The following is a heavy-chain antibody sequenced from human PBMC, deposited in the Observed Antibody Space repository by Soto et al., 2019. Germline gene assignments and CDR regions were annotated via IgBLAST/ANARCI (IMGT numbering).Heavy chain of an antibody. J-gene: IGHJ4*02. CDR1: GGSLSSYY. CDR2: IYYSGST. CDR3: ARLKGEGQQLAPDY. Sequence: PSETLSLTCTVSGGSLSSYYWSWIRQPPGKGLEWIGYIYYSGSTNYNPSLKSRVTISVDTSKNQFSLKLSSVTAADTAVYYCARLKGEGQQLAPDYWGQGTLVTVSS. D-gene: IGHD6-13*01. V-gene: IGHV4-59*01.